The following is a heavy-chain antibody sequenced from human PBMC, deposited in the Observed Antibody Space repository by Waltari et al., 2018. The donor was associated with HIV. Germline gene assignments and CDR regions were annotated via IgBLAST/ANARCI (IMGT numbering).Heavy chain of an antibody. CDR1: GLPVSDCY. J-gene: IGHJ4*02. V-gene: IGHV3-11*04. D-gene: IGHD4-17*01. Sequence: QVHLVESGGGLVKPGGSLRLPCAASGLPVSDCYMTWVRQAPGKGLEWVSYISISGNTIYYADSVKGRFTISRDNAKNSLYLQMNSVRAEDTAVYFCWGGDNAHSDYWGQGTLVTVSS. CDR2: ISISGNTI. CDR3: WGGDNAHSDY.